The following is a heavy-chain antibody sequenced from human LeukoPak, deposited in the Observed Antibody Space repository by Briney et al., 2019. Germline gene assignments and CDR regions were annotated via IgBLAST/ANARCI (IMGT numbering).Heavy chain of an antibody. D-gene: IGHD3-22*01. Sequence: GGSLRLSCAASGFTFSSYAMSWVRQAPGKGLEWVSVISGSGGSTYYADSVKGRFTNSRDNSKSTVYLQMNSLRAEDTAVYYCAKDRHNYYDSSGYPRYFDNWGQGTLVTVSS. CDR1: GFTFSSYA. CDR2: ISGSGGST. V-gene: IGHV3-23*01. CDR3: AKDRHNYYDSSGYPRYFDN. J-gene: IGHJ4*02.